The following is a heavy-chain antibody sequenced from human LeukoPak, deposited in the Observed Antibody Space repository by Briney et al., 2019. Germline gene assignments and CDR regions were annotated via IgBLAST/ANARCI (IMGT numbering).Heavy chain of an antibody. V-gene: IGHV3-30*18. Sequence: QPGRSLRLSCAASGFTFSSYGMQWVRQAPGKGLEWVALISSHGSDKYYADSVKGRFTISRDNSKNTLDLQMSSLRAEDTAVYYCAKDREEGWLLGHWGQGTLVTVSS. CDR3: AKDREEGWLLGH. CDR2: ISSHGSDK. CDR1: GFTFSSYG. D-gene: IGHD5-24*01. J-gene: IGHJ4*02.